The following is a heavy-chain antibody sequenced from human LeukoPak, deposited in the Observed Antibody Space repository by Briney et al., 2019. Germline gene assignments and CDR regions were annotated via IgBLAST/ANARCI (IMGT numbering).Heavy chain of an antibody. V-gene: IGHV1-2*02. J-gene: IGHJ4*02. Sequence: ASVKVSCKASGYTFTGYYMHWVRQAPGQGLEWMGWINPNSGGINYAQKFRGRVTMTRDTSISTAYMELSRLRSDDTAVYYCARVYYDILTGYYPYDYWGQGTLVTVSS. CDR2: INPNSGGI. CDR1: GYTFTGYY. D-gene: IGHD3-9*01. CDR3: ARVYYDILTGYYPYDY.